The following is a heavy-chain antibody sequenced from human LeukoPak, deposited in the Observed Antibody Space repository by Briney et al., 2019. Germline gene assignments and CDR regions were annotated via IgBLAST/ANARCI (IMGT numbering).Heavy chain of an antibody. CDR2: IDSGSNNI. CDR1: GFTFSSYA. CDR3: ARRFDH. J-gene: IGHJ4*02. V-gene: IGHV3-48*01. Sequence: GGSLRLSCAASGFTFSSYAMSWVRQAPGKGLEWVSGIDSGSNNIHYADSVKGRFTISRDDAKNSLYLQMDSLRAEDTAVYYCARRFDHWGQGTLVTVSS.